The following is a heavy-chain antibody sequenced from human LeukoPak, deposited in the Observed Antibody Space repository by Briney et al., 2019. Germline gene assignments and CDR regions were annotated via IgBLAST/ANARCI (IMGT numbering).Heavy chain of an antibody. J-gene: IGHJ4*02. Sequence: SETLSLTCAVYGGSFSGYYWSRIRQPPGKGLEWIGEINHSGSTNYNPSLKSRVTISVDTSKNQFSLKLSSVTAADTAVYYCARVSHRIAARRALDYWGQGTLVTVSS. CDR3: ARVSHRIAARRALDY. CDR1: GGSFSGYY. CDR2: INHSGST. D-gene: IGHD6-6*01. V-gene: IGHV4-34*01.